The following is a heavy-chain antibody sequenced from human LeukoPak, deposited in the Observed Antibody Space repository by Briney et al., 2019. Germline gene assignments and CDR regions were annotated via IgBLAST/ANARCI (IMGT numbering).Heavy chain of an antibody. CDR1: GFTFSNTW. CDR3: TTAAALG. CDR2: IKSETDGGTT. Sequence: WGSLRLSCAASGFTFSNTWISWVCQVPGKGLEWVGRIKSETDGGTTDYAAPVKGRFVISRDDSKNMLYLQMSGLKIEDTAVYYCTTAAALGWGQGTLVTVSS. V-gene: IGHV3-15*01. J-gene: IGHJ4*02. D-gene: IGHD6-6*01.